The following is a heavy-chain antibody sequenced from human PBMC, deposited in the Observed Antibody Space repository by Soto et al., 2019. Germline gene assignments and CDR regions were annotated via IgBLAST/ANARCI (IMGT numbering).Heavy chain of an antibody. D-gene: IGHD2-2*03. V-gene: IGHV3-20*01. CDR3: ARDNGYCSSTSCYRAFDI. Sequence: GFLRLSWAASGFTFDDYGMSWIRQATGKGLEWVSGINWNGGSTGYADSVKGRFTISRDNAKNSLYLQMNSLRAEDTALYHCARDNGYCSSTSCYRAFDIWGQGTMVTVSS. J-gene: IGHJ3*02. CDR2: INWNGGST. CDR1: GFTFDDYG.